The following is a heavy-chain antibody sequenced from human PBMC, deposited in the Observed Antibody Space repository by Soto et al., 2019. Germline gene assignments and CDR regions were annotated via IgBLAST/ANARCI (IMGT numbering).Heavy chain of an antibody. D-gene: IGHD6-19*01. V-gene: IGHV4-59*01. J-gene: IGHJ5*02. CDR1: GVSLDNFF. Sequence: QVQLQESGPGLLRPSETLSLTCTVSGVSLDNFFWSWIRQTPGKGLEWLGYVSQGGPESYMTEGATTGYNASLDSRATISLDLPKNQFSLTLTSVTAADTAVYYCARDRGGITVSAKPLGEWFDPWGQGPLVTVSS. CDR3: ARDRGGITVSAKPLGEWFDP. CDR2: VSQGGPESYMTEGATT.